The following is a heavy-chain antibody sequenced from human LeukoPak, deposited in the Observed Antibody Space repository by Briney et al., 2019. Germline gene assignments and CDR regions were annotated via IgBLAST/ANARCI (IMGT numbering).Heavy chain of an antibody. V-gene: IGHV3-48*01. J-gene: IGHJ6*03. Sequence: GGSLRLSCAASGFTFSSYRMNWVRQAPGKGLEWVSYISSSSSTIYYADSVKGRFTISRDNAKNSLYLQMTSLRAEDTAVYYCARVAAAGTDYYYYYMDVWGKGTTVTISS. CDR3: ARVAAAGTDYYYYYMDV. CDR1: GFTFSSYR. D-gene: IGHD6-13*01. CDR2: ISSSSSTI.